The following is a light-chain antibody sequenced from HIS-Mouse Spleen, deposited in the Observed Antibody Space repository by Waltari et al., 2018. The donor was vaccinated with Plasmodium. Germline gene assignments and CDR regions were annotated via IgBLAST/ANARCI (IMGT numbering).Light chain of an antibody. CDR2: QDS. CDR3: QSADSSGTYVV. J-gene: IGLJ2*01. Sequence: SYELTQPPSVSVSPGQTARITCSGDALTKQYAYWYQQKPGQAPVLVIHQDSERPSGSPERFSGSSPGKTVTLTSSGVQAEDEADYYCQSADSSGTYVVFGGGTKLTVL. V-gene: IGLV3-25*03. CDR1: ALTKQY.